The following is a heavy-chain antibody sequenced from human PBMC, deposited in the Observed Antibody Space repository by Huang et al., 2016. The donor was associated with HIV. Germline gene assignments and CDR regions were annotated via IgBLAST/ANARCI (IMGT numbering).Heavy chain of an antibody. CDR2: SRSKDYSKTT. CDR1: GFTFGNYG. Sequence: EVQFVESGGGLVKPGRSLRLSCTASGFTFGNYGMSWFRQAAGKGLELVGFSRSKDYSKTTEYDASVKGRFTISRDDSKSIAYLQMNSLKPEDTAVYYCTRDSVYPNYYDGSGFYFDYWGQGTLVTVSS. V-gene: IGHV3-49*05. D-gene: IGHD3-22*01. J-gene: IGHJ4*02. CDR3: TRDSVYPNYYDGSGFYFDY.